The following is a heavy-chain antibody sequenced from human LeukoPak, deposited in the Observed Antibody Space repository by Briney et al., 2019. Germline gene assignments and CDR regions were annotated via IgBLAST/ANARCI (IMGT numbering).Heavy chain of an antibody. CDR3: TRETSSRYFDY. V-gene: IGHV1-8*01. J-gene: IGHJ4*02. CDR2: MNPNSGRK. CDR1: GYTLTSYD. Sequence: ASVKVSCKASGYTLTSYDIYWVRQATGQGLEWMGWMNPNSGRKGYAQNFQGRITITRNTSISTAYMELGSLRSEDTAVYYCTRETSSRYFDYWGQGTLVTVSS.